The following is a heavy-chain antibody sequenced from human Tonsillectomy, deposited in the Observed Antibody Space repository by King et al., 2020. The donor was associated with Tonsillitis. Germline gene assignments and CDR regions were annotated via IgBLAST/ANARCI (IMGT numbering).Heavy chain of an antibody. V-gene: IGHV3-23*04. D-gene: IGHD5-12*01. J-gene: IGHJ6*02. CDR2: ISGSGGTT. CDR1: GFTFSIYA. Sequence: VQLVESGGGLVQPGESLRLSCAASGFTFSIYAMSWVRQAPGKGLEWVSAISGSGGTTYYADSVKGRFTISRDSSKNTLYLQMKSLRAEDTAVYYCAKSGGYDLYYYYGMDVWGRGTTVTVSS. CDR3: AKSGGYDLYYYYGMDV.